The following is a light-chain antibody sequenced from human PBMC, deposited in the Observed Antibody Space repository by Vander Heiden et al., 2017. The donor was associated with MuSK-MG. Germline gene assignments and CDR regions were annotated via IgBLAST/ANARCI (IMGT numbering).Light chain of an antibody. CDR3: QQSDSTPPGT. V-gene: IGKV1-39*01. CDR2: AAS. Sequence: DIQMTQSPSSLSASVGDRVTITCRASQSISSYLNWYQQKPGKAPKLLIYAASSWQRGVPSRFSGSGYGKDFTLTISSRQPEDFAPYYCQQSDSTPPGTFGHGTKVDIK. CDR1: QSISSY. J-gene: IGKJ3*01.